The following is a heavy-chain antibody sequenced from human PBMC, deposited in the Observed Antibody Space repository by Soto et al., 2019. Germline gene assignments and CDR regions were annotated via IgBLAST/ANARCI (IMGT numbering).Heavy chain of an antibody. CDR3: AHRVMVRRFDAFDI. CDR2: IYWDDDK. CDR1: GFSLSTSGGG. D-gene: IGHD3-10*01. Sequence: SGPTLVNPTQTLTLTCTFSGFSLSTSGGGVGWIRQPPGKALEWLALIYWDDDKRYSPSLRTRLTITKDTSKNQVVLTMTNMDPVDTATYYCAHRVMVRRFDAFDIWGQGTMVTVS. J-gene: IGHJ3*02. V-gene: IGHV2-5*02.